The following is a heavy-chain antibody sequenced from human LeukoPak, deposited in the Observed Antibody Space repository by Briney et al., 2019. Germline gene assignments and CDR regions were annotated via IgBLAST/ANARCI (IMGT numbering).Heavy chain of an antibody. Sequence: ASVKVSCKASGHTFTSCAMNWVRQAPGQGLECMGWINTNTGNPTYAQGFTGRFVFSLDTSVSTAYLQISSLKAEDTAVYYCARAGGYCGRISCPYYFDYWGQGSLVAVSS. D-gene: IGHD2-15*01. J-gene: IGHJ4*02. CDR3: ARAGGYCGRISCPYYFDY. CDR2: INTNTGNP. V-gene: IGHV7-4-1*02. CDR1: GHTFTSCA.